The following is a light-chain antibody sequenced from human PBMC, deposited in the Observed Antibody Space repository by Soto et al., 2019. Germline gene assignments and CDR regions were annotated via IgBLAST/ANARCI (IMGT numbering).Light chain of an antibody. CDR1: SSDVGGYNY. CDR2: DVR. J-gene: IGLJ2*01. Sequence: QSALTQPASVSGSPGQSITISCTGTSSDVGGYNYVSWYQHHPGKAPKLMIYDVRIRPSGVSNRFAGSKSGNTASLTISGLQAEDEADYYCSSYAPSSGVGFGGGTKLTV. CDR3: SSYAPSSGVG. V-gene: IGLV2-14*03.